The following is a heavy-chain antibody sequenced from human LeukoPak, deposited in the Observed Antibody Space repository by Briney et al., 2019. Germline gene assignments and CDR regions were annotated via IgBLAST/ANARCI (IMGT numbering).Heavy chain of an antibody. J-gene: IGHJ6*03. V-gene: IGHV4-4*07. CDR1: GGSISSYY. CDR2: IYTSGST. CDR3: ARCSTGTYYYYYYMDV. Sequence: KPSETLSLTCTVSGGSISSYYWSWIRQPAGKGLEWIGRIYTSGSTNYNPFLKSRVTMSVDTSKNQFSLKLSSVTAADTAVYYCARCSTGTYYYYYYMDVWGKGTTVTVSS. D-gene: IGHD1-1*01.